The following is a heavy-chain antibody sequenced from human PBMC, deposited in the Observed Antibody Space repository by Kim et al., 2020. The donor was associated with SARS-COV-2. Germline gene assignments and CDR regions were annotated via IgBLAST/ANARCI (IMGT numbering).Heavy chain of an antibody. J-gene: IGHJ4*02. CDR2: INPNSGGT. CDR1: GYTFTGYY. D-gene: IGHD5-18*01. CDR3: ARGPRTTYSYGTVML. V-gene: IGHV1-2*02. Sequence: ASVKVSCKASGYTFTGYYMHWGRQAPGQGLEWMGWINPNSGGTNYAQKFQGRVTMTRDTSISTAYMELSRLRSDDTAVYYCARGPRTTYSYGTVMLWGQGTLVTVSS.